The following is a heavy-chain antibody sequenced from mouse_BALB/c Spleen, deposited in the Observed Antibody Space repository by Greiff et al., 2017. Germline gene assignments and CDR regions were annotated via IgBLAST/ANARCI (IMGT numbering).Heavy chain of an antibody. CDR2: IDPENGDT. J-gene: IGHJ3*01. D-gene: IGHD2-14*01. V-gene: IGHV14-4*02. Sequence: EVKLMESGAELVRSGASVKLSCTASGFNIKDYYMHWVKQRPEQGLEWIGWIDPENGDTEYAPKFQGKATMTADTSSNTAYLQLSSLTSEDTAVYYCNVGYDVTYWGQGTLVTVSA. CDR1: GFNIKDYY. CDR3: NVGYDVTY.